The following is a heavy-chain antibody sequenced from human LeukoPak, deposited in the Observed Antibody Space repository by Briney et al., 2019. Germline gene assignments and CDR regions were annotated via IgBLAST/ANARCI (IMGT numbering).Heavy chain of an antibody. D-gene: IGHD1-26*01. V-gene: IGHV3-23*01. Sequence: GGSLRLSCLTSGFTLSTSAMSWVRQAPGKGLEWISGISGSGASTYYADSVKGRFTIFRDDSRNTLYLQMNSLRGDDTAVYYCAKDVGKWESLHFFDYWGQGTLVTVSS. CDR2: ISGSGAST. J-gene: IGHJ4*02. CDR1: GFTLSTSA. CDR3: AKDVGKWESLHFFDY.